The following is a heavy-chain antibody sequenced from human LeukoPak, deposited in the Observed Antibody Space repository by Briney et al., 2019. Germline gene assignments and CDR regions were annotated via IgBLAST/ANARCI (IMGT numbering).Heavy chain of an antibody. J-gene: IGHJ6*02. Sequence: GGSLRLSCAASGFTFSTYSMNWVRQAPGKGLEWVSCISNSGNYIHNADSVKGRFTISRDNAKNTLYLQMNSLRAEDTAVYYCAKDRSDNSSWYCMDVWGQGTTVTVSS. D-gene: IGHD6-13*01. CDR2: ISNSGNYI. V-gene: IGHV3-21*04. CDR1: GFTFSTYS. CDR3: AKDRSDNSSWYCMDV.